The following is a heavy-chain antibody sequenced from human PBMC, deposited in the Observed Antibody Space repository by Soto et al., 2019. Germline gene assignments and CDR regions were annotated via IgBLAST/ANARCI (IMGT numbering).Heavy chain of an antibody. CDR1: GFTFTSSA. CDR3: AAGPDFGYSYGYDYYYYMDV. V-gene: IGHV1-58*02. Sequence: ASVKVSCKASGFTFTSSAMQWVRQARGQRLEWIGWIVVGSGNTNYAQKFQERVTITRDSSTSTAYMELSSLRSEDTAVYYCAAGPDFGYSYGYDYYYYMDVWGKGTTVTVSS. J-gene: IGHJ6*03. CDR2: IVVGSGNT. D-gene: IGHD5-18*01.